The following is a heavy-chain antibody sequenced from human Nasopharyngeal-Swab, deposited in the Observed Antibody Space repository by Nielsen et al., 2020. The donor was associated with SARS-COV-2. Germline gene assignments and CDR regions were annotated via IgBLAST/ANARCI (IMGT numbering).Heavy chain of an antibody. CDR2: ISFDGNKR. CDR1: GFTFSSYA. Sequence: GGSLRLSCAASGFTFSSYAMHWVRQAPGKGLEGVGIISFDGNKRSYADSVKGRFTISRDDSKNTLYLQMNSLRPDDTALYYCATFYTSLRVTGPFDSWGQGTLVTVSS. CDR3: ATFYTSLRVTGPFDS. V-gene: IGHV3-30*04. D-gene: IGHD2/OR15-2a*01. J-gene: IGHJ4*01.